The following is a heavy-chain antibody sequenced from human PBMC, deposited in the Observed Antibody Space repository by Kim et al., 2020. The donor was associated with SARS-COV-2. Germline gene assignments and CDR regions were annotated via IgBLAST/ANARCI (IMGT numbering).Heavy chain of an antibody. Sequence: ASVKVSCKASGYTFTAYYMHWARQAPGQGLEWMGWINPNSGGTYYAQNFQGRVTLTRDTSISTAYMEVTRLRSDDTAVYYWARSYYGSGNNWFDPWGQGTLVTLSS. D-gene: IGHD3-10*01. CDR3: ARSYYGSGNNWFDP. V-gene: IGHV1-2*02. J-gene: IGHJ5*02. CDR2: INPNSGGT. CDR1: GYTFTAYY.